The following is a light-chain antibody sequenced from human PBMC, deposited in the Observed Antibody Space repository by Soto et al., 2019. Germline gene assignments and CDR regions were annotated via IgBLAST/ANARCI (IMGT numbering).Light chain of an antibody. CDR2: DVT. CDR3: CSYGGYFWV. V-gene: IGLV2-11*01. CDR1: SSDVGGYDY. J-gene: IGLJ3*02. Sequence: QSALTQPRSVSGSPGQSVTISCTGTSSDVGGYDYVSWFQHHPGKVPQLMIYDVTKRPSGVPDRFSASKSGNTASLTISGLQAEDEADYYCCSYGGYFWVFGGGTQLTVL.